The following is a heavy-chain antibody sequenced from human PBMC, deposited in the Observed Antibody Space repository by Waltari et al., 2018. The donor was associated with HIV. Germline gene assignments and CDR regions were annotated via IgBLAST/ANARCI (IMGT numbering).Heavy chain of an antibody. CDR1: GFTFDDYA. CDR2: IRWNSGTI. Sequence: EVQLVESGGGLVQPGRSLRLSCAASGFTFDDYAMHWVRQAPGKGLGWVSGIRWNSGTIGYADSVKGRFTISRDNAKNSLYLQMNSLRAEDTALYYCAKDKRSGYGGNSVWYFDLWGRGTLVTVSS. CDR3: AKDKRSGYGGNSVWYFDL. J-gene: IGHJ2*01. V-gene: IGHV3-9*01. D-gene: IGHD4-17*01.